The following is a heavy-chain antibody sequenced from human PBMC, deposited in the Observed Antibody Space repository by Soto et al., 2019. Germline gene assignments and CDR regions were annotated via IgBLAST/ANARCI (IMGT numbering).Heavy chain of an antibody. V-gene: IGHV4-34*01. J-gene: IGHJ4*02. CDR2: INHSGST. Sequence: QVQLQQWGAGLLKPSETLSLTCAVYGGSFSGYYWTWIRQPPGKGLEWIGDINHSGSTTYNPSLKSRVTISVDTSKNQFSLKLSSVTAADTAVYYCARASPRHPKYYFDYWGQGTLVTVSS. CDR3: ARASPRHPKYYFDY. CDR1: GGSFSGYY.